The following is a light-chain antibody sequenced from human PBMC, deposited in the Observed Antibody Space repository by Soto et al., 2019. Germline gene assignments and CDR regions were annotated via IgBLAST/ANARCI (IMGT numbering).Light chain of an antibody. Sequence: QAVVTQEPSLTVSPGGTVTLTCGSSTGAVTSGHYPYWFQQKPGQAPRTLIYDTSNKHSWTPARFSGSLLGGKAALTLSGAQPEDEDEYYCLLSYSGAHWVFGGGTKLTVL. CDR1: TGAVTSGHY. CDR3: LLSYSGAHWV. CDR2: DTS. V-gene: IGLV7-46*01. J-gene: IGLJ3*02.